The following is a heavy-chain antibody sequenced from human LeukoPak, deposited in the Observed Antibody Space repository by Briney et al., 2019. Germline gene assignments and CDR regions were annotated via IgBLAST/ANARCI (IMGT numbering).Heavy chain of an antibody. CDR3: ARGLAVAGSSWFDP. CDR1: GFTFSSYW. Sequence: PGGSLRLSCAASGFTFSSYWMHWVRQVPGKGVVWVSRVNSDGSSRSYVDSVMGRFTISRDNAKNTLYLQLDSLRAEDTAVYYCARGLAVAGSSWFDPWGQGTLVSVSS. D-gene: IGHD6-19*01. V-gene: IGHV3-74*01. CDR2: VNSDGSSR. J-gene: IGHJ5*02.